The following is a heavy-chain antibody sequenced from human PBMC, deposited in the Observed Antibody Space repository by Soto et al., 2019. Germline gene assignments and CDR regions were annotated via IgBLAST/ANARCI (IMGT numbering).Heavy chain of an antibody. CDR2: ISGSGGST. CDR3: AKGRGYCSSTSCYVGSDY. V-gene: IGHV3-23*01. D-gene: IGHD2-2*01. Sequence: GGSLRLSCAAPGFTFSSYAMSWVRQAPGKGLEWVSAISGSGGSTYYADSVKGRLTISRDNSKNTLYLQMNSLRAEDTAVYYCAKGRGYCSSTSCYVGSDYWGQGTLVTVSS. J-gene: IGHJ4*02. CDR1: GFTFSSYA.